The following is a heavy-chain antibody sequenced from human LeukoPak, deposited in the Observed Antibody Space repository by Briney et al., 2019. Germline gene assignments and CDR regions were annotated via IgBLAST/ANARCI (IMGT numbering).Heavy chain of an antibody. CDR1: GGSISSGGYY. CDR3: ARIYYDFWSGQYNWFDP. Sequence: SQTLSLTCTVSGGSISSGGYYWSWIRQPPGKGLEWIGSIYYSGSTYYNPSLKSRVTISVDTSKNQFSLKLSSVTAADTAVYYCARIYYDFWSGQYNWFDPWGQGTLVTVSS. D-gene: IGHD3-3*01. CDR2: IYYSGST. J-gene: IGHJ5*02. V-gene: IGHV4-39*01.